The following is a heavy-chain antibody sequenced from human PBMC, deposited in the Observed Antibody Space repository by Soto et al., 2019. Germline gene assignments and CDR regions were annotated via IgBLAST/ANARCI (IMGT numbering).Heavy chain of an antibody. CDR3: AHGSGWLSDY. CDR2: IYWDDDN. J-gene: IGHJ4*02. CDR1: GFSLSSPAVG. V-gene: IGHV2-5*02. Sequence: QITLKESGPTLVKPTQTLTLTCTFSGFSLSSPAVGVNWIRQPPGKALEWLALIYWDDDNQYSPSLRSRLTITKDTSKNQVVLTMTNEDPVDTATYYCAHGSGWLSDYWGQGTLVTVSS. D-gene: IGHD6-19*01.